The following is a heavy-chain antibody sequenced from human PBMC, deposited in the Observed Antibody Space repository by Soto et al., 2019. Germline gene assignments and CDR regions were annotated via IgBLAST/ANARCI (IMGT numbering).Heavy chain of an antibody. CDR1: GFTLSSYS. D-gene: IGHD3-22*01. CDR3: ARDYYDSSGYYYGTDY. CDR2: ISSSSSTI. J-gene: IGHJ4*02. V-gene: IGHV3-48*01. Sequence: EVQLVESGGGLVQPGGSLRLSCAASGFTLSSYSMNWVRQAPGKGLEWVSYISSSSSTIYYADSVKGRFTISRDNAKNSLYLQMNSLRAEDTAVYYCARDYYDSSGYYYGTDYWGQGTLVTVSS.